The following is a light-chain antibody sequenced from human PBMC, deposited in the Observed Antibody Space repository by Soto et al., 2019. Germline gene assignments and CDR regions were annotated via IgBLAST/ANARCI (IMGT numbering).Light chain of an antibody. CDR1: TSDFGGYNY. CDR3: SSFTDTSNLV. CDR2: EVG. J-gene: IGLJ3*02. V-gene: IGLV2-14*01. Sequence: QSALTQPASVSGSPGQSITISCTGSTSDFGGYNYFSWYQHHPGKAPKLLIFEVGKRPSGVSYRFSGSKSGNTASLTISELHAEDEADYYCSSFTDTSNLVFGGGTKVTVL.